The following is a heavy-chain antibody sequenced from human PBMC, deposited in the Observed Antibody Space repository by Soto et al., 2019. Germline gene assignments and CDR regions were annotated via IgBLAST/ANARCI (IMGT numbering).Heavy chain of an antibody. V-gene: IGHV4-31*03. J-gene: IGHJ4*02. CDR2: IFNSGSA. CDR1: GFVNFSGSYY. Sequence: PSATLSLTCSVSGFVNFSGSYYGSWIRQRPGKGLECLGYIFNSGSAYYNPSLRSRVTISIDTSKDEFSLTLSSVTAADTAVYFCARGYSGYDYNFDYWGKGISVTVS. CDR3: ARGYSGYDYNFDY. D-gene: IGHD5-12*01.